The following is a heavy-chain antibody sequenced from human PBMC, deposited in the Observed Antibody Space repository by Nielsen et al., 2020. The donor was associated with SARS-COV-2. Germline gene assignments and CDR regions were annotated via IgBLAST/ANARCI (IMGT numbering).Heavy chain of an antibody. CDR3: SRRRGSYFDY. Sequence: SETLSLTCTVSGAFISSRNYYWGWIRQPPGKGLEWIGSIKYSGTTYYNPSLKSRVTISVDTSRNQFSLKLSSVTAADTAIYYCSRRRGSYFDYWGQGTLVTVSS. J-gene: IGHJ4*02. CDR2: IKYSGTT. D-gene: IGHD1-26*01. CDR1: GAFISSRNYY. V-gene: IGHV4-39*01.